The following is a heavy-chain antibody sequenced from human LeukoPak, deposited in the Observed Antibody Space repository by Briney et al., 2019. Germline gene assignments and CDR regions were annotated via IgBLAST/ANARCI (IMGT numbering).Heavy chain of an antibody. D-gene: IGHD6-13*01. J-gene: IGHJ5*02. CDR3: ARGAQQLVGKLVWFDP. Sequence: SETLSLTCTGSGGSISSYYWSWIRQPPGKGLEWIAYISDIGSINYNPSLKSRVTISLDTSKNQFSLKLSSVTAADTAVYYCARGAQQLVGKLVWFDPWGQGTLVTVSS. CDR1: GGSISSYY. V-gene: IGHV4-59*12. CDR2: ISDIGSI.